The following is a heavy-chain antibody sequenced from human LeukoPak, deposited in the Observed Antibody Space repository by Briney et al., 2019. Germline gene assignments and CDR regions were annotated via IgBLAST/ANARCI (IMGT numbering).Heavy chain of an antibody. CDR1: GFTFSSYE. J-gene: IGHJ4*02. D-gene: IGHD5-24*01. CDR3: ARISEGGDGYNN. Sequence: GGSLRLSCAASGFTFSSYEMNWVRQAPGKGLEWVSYISSSGSTIYYADSVKGRFTISRDNAKNSLYLQMNSLRAEDTAVYYCARISEGGDGYNNWGQGTLVTVSS. V-gene: IGHV3-48*03. CDR2: ISSSGSTI.